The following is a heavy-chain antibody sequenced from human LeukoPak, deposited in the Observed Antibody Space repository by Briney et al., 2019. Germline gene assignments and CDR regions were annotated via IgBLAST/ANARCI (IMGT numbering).Heavy chain of an antibody. CDR2: ISGSSAT. Sequence: AVASPRFSWTASKSTLRKKIMSWRRKAPGECPHCISYISGSSATYYADSVKGRFTISRDNAKNSLYLQMNSLRAEDTAVYYCARDRGIDAGGNAGAFDYWGQGTLVTVSS. CDR3: ARDRGIDAGGNAGAFDY. J-gene: IGHJ4*02. CDR1: KSTLRKKI. V-gene: IGHV3-11*01. D-gene: IGHD3-10*01.